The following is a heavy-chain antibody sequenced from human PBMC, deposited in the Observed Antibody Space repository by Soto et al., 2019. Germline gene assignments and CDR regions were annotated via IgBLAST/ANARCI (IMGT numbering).Heavy chain of an antibody. J-gene: IGHJ4*02. CDR2: IIPIFGTA. D-gene: IGHD4-17*01. CDR1: GGTFSSYA. CDR3: ARESIHYGDYAIDY. Sequence: QVQLVQSGAEVKKPGSSVKVSCKASGGTFSSYAISWVRQAPGQGLEWMGGIIPIFGTANYAQKFQGRVTITADESTSTAYMELSSQRSEDTAVYYCARESIHYGDYAIDYWGQGTLVTVSS. V-gene: IGHV1-69*12.